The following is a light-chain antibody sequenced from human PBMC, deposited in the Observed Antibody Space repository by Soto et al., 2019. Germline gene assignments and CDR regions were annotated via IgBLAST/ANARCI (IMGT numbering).Light chain of an antibody. CDR3: QQFNTYPALT. Sequence: ASQLTQSPSSLSASVGDRVTITCRASQAISRAIAWYQQKPGKSPNLMIYDVSSLESGVPSRFSGSGSGTDFTLTISSLQPEDFAPYYCQQFNTYPALTFGGGTKVEIK. V-gene: IGKV1-13*02. CDR1: QAISRA. CDR2: DVS. J-gene: IGKJ4*01.